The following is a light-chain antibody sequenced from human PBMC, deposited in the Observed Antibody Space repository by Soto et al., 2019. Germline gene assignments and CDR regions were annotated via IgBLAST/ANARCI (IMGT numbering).Light chain of an antibody. CDR2: GAS. CDR1: QSVSSN. CDR3: QQYKNWPLT. V-gene: IGKV3-15*01. Sequence: EIVMTQSPATLSVSPGERSTLSCRASQSVSSNLAWYQQKPGQAPRLLIYGASTRATGIPARFSGSGSGTEFTLTISSLQSEDFAVYYCQQYKNWPLTFGGGTKVVIK. J-gene: IGKJ4*01.